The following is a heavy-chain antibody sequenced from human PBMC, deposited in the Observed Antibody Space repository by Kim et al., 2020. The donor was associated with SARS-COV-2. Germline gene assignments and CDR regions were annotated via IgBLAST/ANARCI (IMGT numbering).Heavy chain of an antibody. J-gene: IGHJ1*01. Sequence: HRGSSEYSPSLKGRVRVSVDTSKNQFSLRLSSVTAADTAIYYCAAGAPGHWGQGTLVTVSS. V-gene: IGHV4-34*01. CDR3: AAGAPGH. CDR2: HRGSS.